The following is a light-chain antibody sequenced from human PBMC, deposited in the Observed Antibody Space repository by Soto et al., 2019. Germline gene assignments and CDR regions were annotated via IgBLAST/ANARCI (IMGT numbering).Light chain of an antibody. J-gene: IGKJ5*01. CDR1: QSVNIY. CDR3: QQRYKWPPD. Sequence: EIVLTQSPATLSLSPGERATLSCRASQSVNIYLAWYQQKPGQAPRLLIYDTSHRATGIPARFSGSGSGTDFTLTISSLEPEDFAVYYCQQRYKWPPDFGQGTLLEIK. CDR2: DTS. V-gene: IGKV3-11*01.